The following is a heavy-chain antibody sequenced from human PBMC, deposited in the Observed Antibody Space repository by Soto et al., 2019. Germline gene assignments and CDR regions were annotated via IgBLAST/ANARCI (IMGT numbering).Heavy chain of an antibody. Sequence: QVQLVESGGGVVQPGRALRLSCAASGFTFSSYGMHWVRQAPGKGLEWVAVIWYDGGKQYYADSVKGRFTISRDNSKNTRCLDMSSLRPEDTPVCYCARDGVSVFLIPSELDYWGQGTLVTVSP. V-gene: IGHV3-33*01. J-gene: IGHJ4*02. CDR2: IWYDGGKQ. D-gene: IGHD3-3*01. CDR1: GFTFSSYG. CDR3: ARDGVSVFLIPSELDY.